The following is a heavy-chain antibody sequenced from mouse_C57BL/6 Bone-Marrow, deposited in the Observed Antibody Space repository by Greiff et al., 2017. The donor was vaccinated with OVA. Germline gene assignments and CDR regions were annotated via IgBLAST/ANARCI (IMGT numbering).Heavy chain of an antibody. CDR1: GFNIKDDY. V-gene: IGHV14-4*01. CDR2: IDPENGDT. D-gene: IGHD2-4*01. Sequence: VQLQQSGAELVRPGASVKLSCTASGFNIKDDYMHWVKQRPEQGLEWIGWIDPENGDTEYASKFQGKATITADTSSNTAYLQLSSLTSEDTAVYYCTTSYDYGGGFAYWGQGTLVTVSA. J-gene: IGHJ3*01. CDR3: TTSYDYGGGFAY.